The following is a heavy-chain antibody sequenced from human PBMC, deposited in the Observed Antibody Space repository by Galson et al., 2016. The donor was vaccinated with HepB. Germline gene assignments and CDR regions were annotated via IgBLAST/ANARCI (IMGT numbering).Heavy chain of an antibody. Sequence: SLRLSCAASGFTFSTNSMNWVRQAPGKGLEWVSSISSGSAYKYYADSVKGRFTISRDNAKNSLYLQMNSLRVEDTAVYYCAKDRGGRHLWGLHGMDVWGQGTTVIVSS. D-gene: IGHD3-16*01. CDR2: ISSGSAYK. CDR3: AKDRGGRHLWGLHGMDV. J-gene: IGHJ6*02. CDR1: GFTFSTNS. V-gene: IGHV3-21*01.